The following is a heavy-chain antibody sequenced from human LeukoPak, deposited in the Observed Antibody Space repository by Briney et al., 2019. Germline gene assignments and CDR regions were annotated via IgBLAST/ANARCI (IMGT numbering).Heavy chain of an antibody. J-gene: IGHJ5*01. CDR3: ASARITGYCSGASCYYNWFDS. Sequence: ASVKVSCKASGGTFSNFAISWVRQAPGQGLEWMGGIIPIFGTANYAQKFQGRVTITADESTSTAYMELSSLRSEDTAVYYCASARITGYCSGASCYYNWFDSWGQGTLVTVSS. V-gene: IGHV1-69*13. D-gene: IGHD2-15*01. CDR1: GGTFSNFA. CDR2: IIPIFGTA.